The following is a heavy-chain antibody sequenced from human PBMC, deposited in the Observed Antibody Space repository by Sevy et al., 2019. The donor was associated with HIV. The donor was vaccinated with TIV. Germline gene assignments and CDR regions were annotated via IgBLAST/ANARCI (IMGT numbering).Heavy chain of an antibody. J-gene: IGHJ4*02. CDR2: IRSKDYGGAT. V-gene: IGHV3-49*03. D-gene: IGHD3-22*01. CDR3: TRGYYYDSSGYSDY. CDR1: GFTFGDYA. Sequence: GGSLRLSCTGSGFTFGDYAMSWFRQAPGMGLEWVGFIRSKDYGGATENAACVKGRFTISRDDSKSIADLQMNSLKTEDTAVYYCTRGYYYDSSGYSDYWGQGTLVTVSS.